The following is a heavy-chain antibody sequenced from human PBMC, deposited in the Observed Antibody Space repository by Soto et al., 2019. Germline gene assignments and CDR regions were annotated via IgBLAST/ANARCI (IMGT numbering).Heavy chain of an antibody. J-gene: IGHJ6*02. CDR2: IWYDGSNK. CDR3: ARDILAADFWSGPEEVYYYGMDV. V-gene: IGHV3-33*01. D-gene: IGHD3-3*01. CDR1: GFTFSSYG. Sequence: GGSLRLSCAASGFTFSSYGMHWVRQAPGKGLEWVAVIWYDGSNKYYADSVKGRFTISRDNSKNTLYLQMNSLRAEDTAVYYCARDILAADFWSGPEEVYYYGMDVWGQGTTVTVSS.